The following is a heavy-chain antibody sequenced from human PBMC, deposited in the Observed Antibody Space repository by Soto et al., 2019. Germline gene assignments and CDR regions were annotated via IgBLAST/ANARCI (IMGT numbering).Heavy chain of an antibody. D-gene: IGHD6-6*01. CDR2: IYYSGRT. V-gene: IGHV4-61*01. Sequence: SETLSLTCTVSGGSVNSDSYYWTWIRQPPGKGLEWIGYIYYSGRTNYNPSLKSRVTISVDTSRNQFSLRLSSVTAADTAVFYCAREYSNSPEAFDFWGQGALVTVS. J-gene: IGHJ4*02. CDR3: AREYSNSPEAFDF. CDR1: GGSVNSDSYY.